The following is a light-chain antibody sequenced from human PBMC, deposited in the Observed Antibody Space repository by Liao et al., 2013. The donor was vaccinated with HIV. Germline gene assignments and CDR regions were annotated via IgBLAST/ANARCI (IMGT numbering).Light chain of an antibody. Sequence: YELTQPPSVSVSPGQTASITCSGDKLGDKYACWYQQKPGQSPVLVIYQDIKRPSGIPERFSGSNSGNTATLTISGTQAMDEADYYCQAWDSSTAHVVFGGGTKLTVL. CDR1: KLGDKY. J-gene: IGLJ2*01. CDR2: QDI. CDR3: QAWDSSTAHVV. V-gene: IGLV3-1*01.